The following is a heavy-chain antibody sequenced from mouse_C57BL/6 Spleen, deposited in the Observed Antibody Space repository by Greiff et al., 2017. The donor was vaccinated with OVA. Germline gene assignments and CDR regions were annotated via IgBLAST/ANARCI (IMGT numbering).Heavy chain of an antibody. CDR2: INPSTGGT. J-gene: IGHJ2*01. CDR1: GYSFPGYY. D-gene: IGHD4-1*01. Sequence: EVQLVESGPELVKPGASVKISCKASGYSFPGYYMNWLKQSPEKSLEWIGEINPSTGGTTYNQKFKAKATLTVDKSSSTAYMQLKSLTSEDAAVYYCARSWDENFDYWGQGTTLTVSA. V-gene: IGHV1-42*01. CDR3: ARSWDENFDY.